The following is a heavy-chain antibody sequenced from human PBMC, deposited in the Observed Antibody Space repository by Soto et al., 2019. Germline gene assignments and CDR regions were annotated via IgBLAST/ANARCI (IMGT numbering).Heavy chain of an antibody. V-gene: IGHV3-73*02. CDR3: TRLYSGSLDV. CDR2: IRSRGNSYAT. CDR1: GFILSDSA. J-gene: IGHJ3*01. D-gene: IGHD1-26*01. Sequence: EAQLVESGGGLVQPGGSLKLSCAASGFILSDSAMHWVRQASGKGLEWVGRIRSRGNSYATAYTESVKGRFTISRDDSKKTAYLQMNSLKTEDTAVYYCTRLYSGSLDVWGQGTMVTVSS.